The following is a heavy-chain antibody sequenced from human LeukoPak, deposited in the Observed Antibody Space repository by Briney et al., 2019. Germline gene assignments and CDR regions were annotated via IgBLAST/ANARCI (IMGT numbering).Heavy chain of an antibody. CDR1: GGSVSSGSYY. Sequence: PSETLSLTCTVSGGSVSSGSYYWSWIRQPPGKGLEWIGYIYYSGSTNYNPSLKSRVTISVDTSKNQFSLKLSSVTAADTAVYYCARFLGTYHDFWSRPNWFDPWGQGTLVTVSS. CDR2: IYYSGST. CDR3: ARFLGTYHDFWSRPNWFDP. V-gene: IGHV4-61*01. J-gene: IGHJ5*02. D-gene: IGHD3-3*01.